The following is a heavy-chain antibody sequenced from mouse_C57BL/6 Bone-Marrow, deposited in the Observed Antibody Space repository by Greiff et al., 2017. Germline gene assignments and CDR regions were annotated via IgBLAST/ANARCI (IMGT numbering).Heavy chain of an antibody. CDR1: GYTFTEYT. J-gene: IGHJ2*01. Sequence: VQLQQSGAELVKPGASVKLSCKASGYTFTEYTIHWVKQRSGQGLEWIGWFYPGSGSIKYNEKFKGKATLTADKSSSTVYMELSRLTSEDSAVYFCARHAALLWLREGYFDYWGQGTTLTVSA. V-gene: IGHV1-62-2*01. CDR2: FYPGSGSI. CDR3: ARHAALLWLREGYFDY. D-gene: IGHD2-9*01.